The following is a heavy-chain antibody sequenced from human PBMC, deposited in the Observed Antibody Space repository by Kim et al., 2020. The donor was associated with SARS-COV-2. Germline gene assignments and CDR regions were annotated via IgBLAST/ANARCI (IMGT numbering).Heavy chain of an antibody. V-gene: IGHV4-39*01. CDR2: IYTGGSN. CDR1: GDSISRSSYY. CDR3: ARRVTLDAFDV. J-gene: IGHJ3*01. Sequence: SETLSLTCSVSGDSISRSSYYWGWIRQPPGKGLEWIGTIYTGGSNYYSPSLMSRVTISVYTFRNQFSLKLYSVTAADTAMYYCARRVTLDAFDVWGQGTMLTVSA. D-gene: IGHD2-21*02.